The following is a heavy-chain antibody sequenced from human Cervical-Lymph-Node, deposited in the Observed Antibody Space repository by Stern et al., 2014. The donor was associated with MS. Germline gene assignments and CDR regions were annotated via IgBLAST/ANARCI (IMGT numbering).Heavy chain of an antibody. V-gene: IGHV1-69*09. CDR3: ARDPPQPNSYDSSSYPYYYGMDV. CDR1: GGTFGSYA. CDR2: IIPILSLA. Sequence: QVQLVQPGAEVTEPGSSVKVSCKASGGTFGSYAISWVRQAPGQGLEWMGRIIPILSLANYAQKFQGRVTIAADKSTSTAYMELSSPRSEDTAVYYCARDPPQPNSYDSSSYPYYYGMDVWGQGTTVTVSS. J-gene: IGHJ6*02. D-gene: IGHD3-22*01.